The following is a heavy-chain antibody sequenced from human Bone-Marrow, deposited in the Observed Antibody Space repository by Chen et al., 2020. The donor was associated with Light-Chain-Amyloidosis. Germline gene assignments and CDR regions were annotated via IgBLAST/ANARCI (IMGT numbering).Heavy chain of an antibody. Sequence: QVQLVESGGGVVQPGTSLRLPCVGSGFPFSSHAMHWVRQAPGRGLEWVAVISFDGRADSVQGRFTVSRDNSKSTLYLQMDSLRPDDTAVYYCAKEPSRHMVRGEPELDYWGQGTLVTVSS. CDR1: GFPFSSHA. CDR2: ISFDG. D-gene: IGHD3-10*01. CDR3: AKEPSRHMVRGEPELDY. J-gene: IGHJ4*02. V-gene: IGHV3-30*04.